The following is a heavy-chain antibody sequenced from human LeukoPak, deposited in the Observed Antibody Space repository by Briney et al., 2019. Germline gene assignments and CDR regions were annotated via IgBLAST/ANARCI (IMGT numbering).Heavy chain of an antibody. CDR3: ARDRGSYYRGGFDY. D-gene: IGHD1-26*01. CDR1: GFTFSSYE. V-gene: IGHV3-48*03. J-gene: IGHJ4*02. Sequence: GGSLRLSCAASGFTFSSYEMNWVRQAPGKGLEWVSYISSSGGTIYYADSVKGRFTISRDNAKNSLYLQMNSLRAEDTAVYYCARDRGSYYRGGFDYWGQGTLVTVSS. CDR2: ISSSGGTI.